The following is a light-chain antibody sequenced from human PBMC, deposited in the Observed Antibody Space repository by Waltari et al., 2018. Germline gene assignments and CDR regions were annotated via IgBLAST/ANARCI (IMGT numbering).Light chain of an antibody. J-gene: IGLJ2*01. V-gene: IGLV2-14*01. CDR1: SDDVGAYNY. CDR2: EVN. Sequence: QSALTQPASVSGSPGQSITISCTGTSDDVGAYNYVSWYQQHPGLAPKLIIYEVNNRPFGISCRFSGPQSGNTAALTISGVQAADESHYYCTSYRSSSTPVVFGGGTKLTVL. CDR3: TSYRSSSTPVV.